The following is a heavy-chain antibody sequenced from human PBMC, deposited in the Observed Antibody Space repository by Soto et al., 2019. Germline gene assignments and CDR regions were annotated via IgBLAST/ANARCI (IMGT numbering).Heavy chain of an antibody. V-gene: IGHV1-8*01. J-gene: IGHJ6*04. CDR2: VNPNSGNT. D-gene: IGHD4-17*01. Sequence: VASVKVSCKASGYTFTSYDISWVRQAPGQGLEWMGWVNPNSGNTGYAQRFQGRVTMTRNTSISTAYMELSSLRSEDTAVYYCAKIPILCRSNDWGDYEIGMDVWGEGTTVTVSP. CDR1: GYTFTSYD. CDR3: AKIPILCRSNDWGDYEIGMDV.